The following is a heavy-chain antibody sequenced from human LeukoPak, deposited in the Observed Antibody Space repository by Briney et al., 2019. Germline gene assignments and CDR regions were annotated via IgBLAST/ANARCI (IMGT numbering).Heavy chain of an antibody. CDR3: ARADTVMAYYFDL. V-gene: IGHV3-53*04. Sequence: GSLRLSCAASGFTVSTNCMTWVRQAPGKGLEWVSTIYSGGTTYYADSVMGRFTISRHNSRNTLYLQMNSLRAEDTAVYYCARADTVMAYYFDLWGQGTLVTVSS. CDR1: GFTVSTNC. D-gene: IGHD5-18*01. CDR2: IYSGGTT. J-gene: IGHJ4*02.